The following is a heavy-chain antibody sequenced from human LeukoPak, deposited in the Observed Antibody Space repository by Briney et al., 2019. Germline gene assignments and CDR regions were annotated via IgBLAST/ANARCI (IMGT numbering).Heavy chain of an antibody. V-gene: IGHV3-30*01. CDR2: MAPDGSYQ. D-gene: IGHD2-2*01. J-gene: IGHJ6*03. Sequence: GGSLRLSCVVSGFTFSDYTMQWVRQAPGKGLEWVALMAPDGSYQYYADSLKGRFTISRDNFKNTLYLQMNSLRVEDTAVYYCARDHGDCSVTSCAVGPYYYYMDVWGKGTTVTVSS. CDR1: GFTFSDYT. CDR3: ARDHGDCSVTSCAVGPYYYYMDV.